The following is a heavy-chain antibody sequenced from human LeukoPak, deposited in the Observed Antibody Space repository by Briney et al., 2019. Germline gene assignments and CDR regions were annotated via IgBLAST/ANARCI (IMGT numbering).Heavy chain of an antibody. CDR1: GGTFSSYT. CDR3: ARAHGGDGYIF. D-gene: IGHD5-24*01. Sequence: GSSVKVSCKASGGTFSSYTISWVRQAPGQGLEWMGRIIPILGIANYAQKFQGRVTITADKSTSTAYTELSRLRSEDTAVYYCARAHGGDGYIFWGQGTLVTVSS. J-gene: IGHJ4*02. CDR2: IIPILGIA. V-gene: IGHV1-69*02.